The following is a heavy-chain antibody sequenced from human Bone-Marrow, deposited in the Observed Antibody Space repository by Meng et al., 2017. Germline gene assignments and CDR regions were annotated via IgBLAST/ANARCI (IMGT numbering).Heavy chain of an antibody. CDR1: GYSFTSYW. CDR3: ARQTDTAMVKWASYYFDY. Sequence: GGSLRLSCKGSGYSFTSYWIGWVRQMPGKGLEWMGIIYPGDSETRYSPSFQGQVTISADKSISTAYLQWSSLKASDTAMYYCARQTDTAMVKWASYYFDYWGQGTLVTVSS. V-gene: IGHV5-51*01. J-gene: IGHJ4*02. D-gene: IGHD5-18*01. CDR2: IYPGDSET.